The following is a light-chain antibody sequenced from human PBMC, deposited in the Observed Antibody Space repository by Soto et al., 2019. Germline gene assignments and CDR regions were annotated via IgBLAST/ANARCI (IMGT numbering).Light chain of an antibody. CDR2: EVS. CDR3: SSYTTSNTYV. V-gene: IGLV2-18*02. J-gene: IGLJ1*01. CDR1: SSDVGSFSR. Sequence: QSALTQPPSGSGSPGQSVTIHCTGSSSDVGSFSRVTWYQQPPGTAPKLIIYEVSYRPSGVPDRFSGSKSGNTASLTISGLLAEDEADYYCSSYTTSNTYVFGTGTKVTVL.